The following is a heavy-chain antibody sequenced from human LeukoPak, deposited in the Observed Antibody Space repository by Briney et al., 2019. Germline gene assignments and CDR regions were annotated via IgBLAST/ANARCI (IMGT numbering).Heavy chain of an antibody. V-gene: IGHV4-59*02. CDR1: GGSVSSYY. CDR3: AREGFGELSHFDY. CDR2: IYSSGIT. D-gene: IGHD3-10*01. Sequence: PSETLSLTCTVSGGSVSSYYWSWIRQPPGKGLEWIGYIYSSGITNYNPSLQSRVTIAVDTSKNQLSLKLSSVTAADTAVYYCAREGFGELSHFDYWGQGTLVTVSS. J-gene: IGHJ4*02.